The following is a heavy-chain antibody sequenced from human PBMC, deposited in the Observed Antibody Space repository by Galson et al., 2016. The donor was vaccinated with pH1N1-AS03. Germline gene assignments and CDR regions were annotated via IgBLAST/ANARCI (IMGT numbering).Heavy chain of an antibody. V-gene: IGHV3-15*01. CDR2: IKSKTHGGKT. D-gene: IGHD2-21*02. J-gene: IGHJ4*02. CDR3: STGLLWFDFFEF. Sequence: SLRLSCAASGFSFTNAWMNWVRQVPGKGLEWVGRIKSKTHGGKTVYAAPVKGRFTISRDDSKNMVYLQMNSLKTEDTAVYYCSTGLLWFDFFEFWGPGTLVTFSS. CDR1: GFSFTNAW.